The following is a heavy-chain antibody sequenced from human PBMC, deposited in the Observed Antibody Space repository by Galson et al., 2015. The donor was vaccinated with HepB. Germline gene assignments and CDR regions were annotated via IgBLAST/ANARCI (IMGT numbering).Heavy chain of an antibody. J-gene: IGHJ4*02. CDR3: APLPPPFDWSPSDY. D-gene: IGHD3-9*01. CDR1: PDSFTTYW. V-gene: IGHV5-51*01. Sequence: QSGAEVKKPGESLKISCKGSPDSFTTYWIGWVRQMPGKGLEWLGIIFPRDSNTRYSPSFQGQVTISADKSISTAYLQWSSLKASDTAMYYCAPLPPPFDWSPSDYWGQGTLVNGTS. CDR2: IFPRDSNT.